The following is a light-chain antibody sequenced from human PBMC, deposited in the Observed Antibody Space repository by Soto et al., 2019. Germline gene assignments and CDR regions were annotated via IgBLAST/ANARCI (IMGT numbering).Light chain of an antibody. Sequence: DIVVTQSPDSLAVSLGERATINCKSSQTILYRSNNKNYLAWYQHKPGQPPKMLIYWASTRVSGVPDRFSGSGSGTDFTLTISGLQAEDVAAYYCQQYYSNPSFGQGTKVEVK. CDR1: QTILYRSNNKNY. J-gene: IGKJ1*01. V-gene: IGKV4-1*01. CDR3: QQYYSNPS. CDR2: WAS.